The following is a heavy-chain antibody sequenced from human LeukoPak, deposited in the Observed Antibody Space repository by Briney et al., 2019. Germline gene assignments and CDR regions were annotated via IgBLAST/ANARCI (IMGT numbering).Heavy chain of an antibody. CDR2: IYYSGST. CDR3: ARAAYYYDSSGFNVGEFDY. CDR1: GGSIITNSYY. V-gene: IGHV4-39*07. J-gene: IGHJ4*02. D-gene: IGHD3-22*01. Sequence: SETLSLTCTVSGGSIITNSYYWGWIRQPPGTGLEWIANIYYSGSTNYNPSLKSRVTISVDTSKNQFSLKLSSVTAADTAVYYCARAAYYYDSSGFNVGEFDYWGQGTLVTVSS.